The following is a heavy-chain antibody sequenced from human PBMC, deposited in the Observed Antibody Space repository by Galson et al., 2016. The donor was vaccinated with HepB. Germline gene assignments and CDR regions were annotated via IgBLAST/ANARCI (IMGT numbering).Heavy chain of an antibody. V-gene: IGHV5-51*01. CDR3: ARQAAGIFLGYGLDV. Sequence: QSGAEVKKPGESLKIACKASGYTFTNYRIVWVRQMPGKGLEWMGIIYPGDSVTRPSPSFQGHVTMSVDKSISTAYLQWSSLKASDTAVYYCARQAAGIFLGYGLDVWGQGTTVTVSS. CDR1: GYTFTNYR. CDR2: IYPGDSVT. J-gene: IGHJ6*02. D-gene: IGHD6-13*01.